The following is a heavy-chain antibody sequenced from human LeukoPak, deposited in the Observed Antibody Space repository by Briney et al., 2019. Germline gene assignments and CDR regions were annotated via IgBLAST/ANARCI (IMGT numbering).Heavy chain of an antibody. V-gene: IGHV4-59*08. D-gene: IGHD2-2*01. Sequence: PSETLSLTCTVSGGSTTGHYWSWIRQPPEKGLEWIGYIHSSGSTNYNPSLKSRVALSVDSSKNQFSLEFSSVTAADTAVYFCARLSRIVPVANTYYHSMDVWGQGTTVTLSS. CDR1: GGSTTGHY. CDR2: IHSSGST. J-gene: IGHJ6*02. CDR3: ARLSRIVPVANTYYHSMDV.